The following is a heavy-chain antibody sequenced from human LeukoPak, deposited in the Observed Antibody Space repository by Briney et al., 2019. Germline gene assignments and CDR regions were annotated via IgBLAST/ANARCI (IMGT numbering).Heavy chain of an antibody. CDR3: ASRMATMRNYYYYMDV. CDR2: IIPIFGTA. D-gene: IGHD5-24*01. Sequence: GASVKVSCKASGGTFSSYAISWVRQAPGQGLEWMGGIIPIFGTANYAQKFQGRVTITTDESTSTAYKELSSLRSEDTAVYYCASRMATMRNYYYYMDVWGKGTTVTVSS. J-gene: IGHJ6*03. V-gene: IGHV1-69*05. CDR1: GGTFSSYA.